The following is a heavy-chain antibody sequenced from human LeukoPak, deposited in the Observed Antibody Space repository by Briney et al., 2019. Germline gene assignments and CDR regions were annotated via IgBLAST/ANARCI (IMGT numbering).Heavy chain of an antibody. J-gene: IGHJ4*02. CDR2: IKQDGSEK. V-gene: IGHV3-7*01. CDR1: GLTFNSYW. CDR3: ARGYSRFDY. D-gene: IGHD6-13*01. Sequence: PGGSLRLSCAASGLTFNSYWMSWVRQAPGKGLEWVANIKQDGSEKYYVDSVKGRFTISRDNAKNSLYLQMNSLRAEDTAVYYCARGYSRFDYWGQGSLVTVSS.